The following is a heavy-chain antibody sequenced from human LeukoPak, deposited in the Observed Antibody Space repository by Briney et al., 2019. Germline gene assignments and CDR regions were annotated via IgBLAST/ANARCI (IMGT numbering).Heavy chain of an antibody. Sequence: ASVKVSCKSSGGTFSSYGLSWVRQAPGQGLEWMGGIIPMFGTTNYAQKFQGRVTITTDDSTSTAYMELSSLRSEDTAVYYCASTSENNWFDPWGQGTLVTVSS. V-gene: IGHV1-69*05. CDR2: IIPMFGTT. CDR3: ASTSENNWFDP. D-gene: IGHD2-2*01. J-gene: IGHJ5*02. CDR1: GGTFSSYG.